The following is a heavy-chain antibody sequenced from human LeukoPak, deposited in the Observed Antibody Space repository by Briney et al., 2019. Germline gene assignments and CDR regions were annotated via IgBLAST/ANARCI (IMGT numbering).Heavy chain of an antibody. V-gene: IGHV3-23*01. J-gene: IGHJ4*02. D-gene: IGHD1-26*01. CDR1: GFSFSSNA. Sequence: GGSLRLSCEASGFSFSSNAMRWARQAPGKGLEWVSTISSGGATYYTDSVKGRFTISRDNSKNTLFLQMNRLRADDTAVYYCTKVAPGVGSGPFEYWGQGTLVTVSS. CDR2: ISSGGAT. CDR3: TKVAPGVGSGPFEY.